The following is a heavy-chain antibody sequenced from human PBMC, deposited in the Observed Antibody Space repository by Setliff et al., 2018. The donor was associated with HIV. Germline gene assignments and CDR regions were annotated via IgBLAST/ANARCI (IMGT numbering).Heavy chain of an antibody. J-gene: IGHJ5*02. CDR3: ARDRSSGWSKDWFDT. D-gene: IGHD6-19*01. V-gene: IGHV4-4*07. CDR1: GGSISSYY. CDR2: IYISGST. Sequence: SATLSLTCTVSGGSISSYYWSWIRQPAGKGLGWIGHIYISGSTNYNPSFNSRVTMSVDTSKNQFSLRLTSVTAADTAMYHCARDRSSGWSKDWFDTWGQGILVTVSS.